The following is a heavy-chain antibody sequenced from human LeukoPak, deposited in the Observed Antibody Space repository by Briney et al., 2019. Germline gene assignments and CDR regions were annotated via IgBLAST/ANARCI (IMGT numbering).Heavy chain of an antibody. J-gene: IGHJ3*02. D-gene: IGHD3-10*01. CDR2: IFHTGSA. V-gene: IGHV4-59*12. CDR1: GASLSIYY. CDR3: ARGSITVVPAFDI. Sequence: SETLSLTCTVSGASLSIYYWRWIRQSPGKGLEWIGCIFHTGSANYNPSLSSRGTISVDTSKNQFSLKLSSVTAEDTAVYDCARGSITVVPAFDIWGQGTMFTVSS.